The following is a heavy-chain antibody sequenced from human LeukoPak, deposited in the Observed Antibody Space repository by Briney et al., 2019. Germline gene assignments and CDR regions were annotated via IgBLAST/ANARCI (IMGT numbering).Heavy chain of an antibody. V-gene: IGHV3-64*01. J-gene: IGHJ5*02. Sequence: GGSLRLSCAASVFTFSSYAMHWVRQAPGQGLEYVSAISSNGGSTYYANSVKGRFTISRDNSKNTLYLQMGSLRAEDMAVYYCVRGLDWLPNWFDPWGQGTLVTVSS. CDR1: VFTFSSYA. CDR2: ISSNGGST. CDR3: VRGLDWLPNWFDP. D-gene: IGHD3-9*01.